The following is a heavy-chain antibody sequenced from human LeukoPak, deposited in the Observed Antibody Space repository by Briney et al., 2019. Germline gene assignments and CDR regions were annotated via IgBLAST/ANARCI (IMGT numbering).Heavy chain of an antibody. V-gene: IGHV3-53*01. J-gene: IGHJ4*02. Sequence: PGGSLRLSCAASGFAVSTNYMNWVRPAPGRRLEWVSIIHSSGSTYYADSVKGRFTISRDNSKNTVYLQMDTLRAEDTAVYYCAKTLFFDCWGQGTLVTVSS. CDR3: AKTLFFDC. CDR1: GFAVSTNY. CDR2: IHSSGST.